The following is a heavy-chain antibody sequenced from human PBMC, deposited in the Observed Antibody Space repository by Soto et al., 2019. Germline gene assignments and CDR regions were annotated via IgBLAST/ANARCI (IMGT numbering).Heavy chain of an antibody. CDR2: IYYSGST. CDR1: GGSISSYY. J-gene: IGHJ5*02. D-gene: IGHD6-13*01. Sequence: SETLSLTCTVSGGSISSYYWSWIRQPPGKGLEWIGYIYYSGSTNYNPSLKSRVTISVDTSKNQFSLKLSSVTAADTAVYYCARLSPYSTIPPWFDPWGQGTLVTVSS. V-gene: IGHV4-59*08. CDR3: ARLSPYSTIPPWFDP.